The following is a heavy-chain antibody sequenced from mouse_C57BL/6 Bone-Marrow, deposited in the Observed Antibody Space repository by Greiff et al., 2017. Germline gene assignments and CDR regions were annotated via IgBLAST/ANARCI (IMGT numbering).Heavy chain of an antibody. CDR3: ASYYSNFAY. Sequence: EVKLMESGGGLVQPGGSLKLSCAASGFTFSDYYMYWVRQTPEKRLEWVAYISNGGGSTYYPDTVKGRFTISRDNAKNTLYLQMSRLKSEDTAIDYCASYYSNFAYWGQGTLLTVSA. D-gene: IGHD2-5*01. CDR2: ISNGGGST. CDR1: GFTFSDYY. V-gene: IGHV5-12*01. J-gene: IGHJ3*01.